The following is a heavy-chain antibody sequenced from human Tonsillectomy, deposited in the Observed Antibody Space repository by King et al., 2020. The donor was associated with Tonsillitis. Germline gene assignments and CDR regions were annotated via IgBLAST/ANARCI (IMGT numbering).Heavy chain of an antibody. J-gene: IGHJ3*02. V-gene: IGHV1-2*02. Sequence: QLVQSGAEVKKPGASVKVSCKASGYTFTGYYIHWVRQAPGQGLEWMGWINPNSGGTSYAQKLQGRVTMTRDTSISTVYMELSRLRSDDTAVYYCAREGTAVAGDDGFDIWGQGTMVTVSS. D-gene: IGHD6-19*01. CDR1: GYTFTGYY. CDR3: AREGTAVAGDDGFDI. CDR2: INPNSGGT.